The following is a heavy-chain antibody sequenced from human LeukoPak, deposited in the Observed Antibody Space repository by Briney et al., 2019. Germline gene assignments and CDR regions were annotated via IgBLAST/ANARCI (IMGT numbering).Heavy chain of an antibody. CDR3: ARYYCAGVCYYFQH. Sequence: SETLSLTCTVSGGSISSSSYYWGWIRQPPGKGLEWIGSIYYSGSTYYNPSLKSRVTISVDTSKNQFSLKLSSVTAADTAVYYCARYYCAGVCYYFQHWGQGTLVTVSS. CDR1: GGSISSSSYY. J-gene: IGHJ1*01. D-gene: IGHD2-21*02. CDR2: IYYSGST. V-gene: IGHV4-39*07.